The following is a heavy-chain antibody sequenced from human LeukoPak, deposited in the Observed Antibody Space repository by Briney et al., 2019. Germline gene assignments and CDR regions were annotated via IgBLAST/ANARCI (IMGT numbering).Heavy chain of an antibody. CDR1: GFTVSSNY. V-gene: IGHV3-66*01. Sequence: PGGSLRLSCTVSGFTVSSNYMSWVRQAPGKGLEWVSVIYSGGSTYYADSVKGRFTISRDNSKNTLYLQMNSLRAEDTAVYYCARVSGDYASYYFDYWGQGTLVTVSS. D-gene: IGHD3-16*01. CDR3: ARVSGDYASYYFDY. J-gene: IGHJ4*02. CDR2: IYSGGST.